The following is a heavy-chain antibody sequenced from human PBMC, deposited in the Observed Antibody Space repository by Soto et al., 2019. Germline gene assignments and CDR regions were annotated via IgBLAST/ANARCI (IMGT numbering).Heavy chain of an antibody. CDR1: GLTLSDYY. CDR3: ARDGYGFGRGYDLDP. J-gene: IGHJ5*02. CDR2: LSFGSSYT. D-gene: IGHD5-18*01. Sequence: QVQLVESGGGLVKPGGSLRLSCAASGLTLSDYYMTWVRQAPGKGLEWVSDLSFGSSYTNYADSVKGRFTISRDNAKNSLYMQMNSLRAEDTAVYYCARDGYGFGRGYDLDPWGQGTLVTVSS. V-gene: IGHV3-11*06.